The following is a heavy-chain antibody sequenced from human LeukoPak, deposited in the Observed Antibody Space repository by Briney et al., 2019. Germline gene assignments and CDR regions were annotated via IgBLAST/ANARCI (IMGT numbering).Heavy chain of an antibody. CDR1: GLTFSSYE. D-gene: IGHD5-24*01. Sequence: PGGSLRLSCAASGLTFSSYEMNWVRQAPGKGLEWVSYISRSGTAIDYADSVKGPFTISRDNAKNSLYLQMNSLRAEDTAVNYCARGKFMADYFDYWGQGTLVTVSS. J-gene: IGHJ4*02. CDR2: ISRSGTAI. V-gene: IGHV3-48*03. CDR3: ARGKFMADYFDY.